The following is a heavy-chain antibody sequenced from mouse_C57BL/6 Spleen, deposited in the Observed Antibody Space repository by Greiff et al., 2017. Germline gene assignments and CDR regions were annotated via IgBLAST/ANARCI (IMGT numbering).Heavy chain of an antibody. D-gene: IGHD2-10*02. Sequence: DVHLVESGPGLVKPSQSLSLTCSVTGYSITSGYYWNWIRQFPGNKLEWMGYISYDGSNNYNPSLKNRISITRDTSKNQFFLKLNSVTTEDTATYYCARAQYDYYAMDYWCQGTSVTVSS. J-gene: IGHJ4*01. CDR1: GYSITSGYY. V-gene: IGHV3-6*01. CDR2: ISYDGSN. CDR3: ARAQYDYYAMDY.